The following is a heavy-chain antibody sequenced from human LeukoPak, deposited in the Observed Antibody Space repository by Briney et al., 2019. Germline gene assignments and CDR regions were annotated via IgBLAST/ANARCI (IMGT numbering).Heavy chain of an antibody. J-gene: IGHJ6*02. V-gene: IGHV4-34*01. D-gene: IGHD3-10*01. CDR3: ARGVPLYGENYYYYYGMDV. CDR1: GGSFSGYY. CDR2: INHSGST. Sequence: SETLSLTCAVYGGSFSGYYWSWIRQPPGKGLEWIGEINHSGSTNYNPSLKSRVTISVDTSKNQFSLKLSSVTAADTAVYYCARGVPLYGENYYYYYGMDVWGQGTTVTVSS.